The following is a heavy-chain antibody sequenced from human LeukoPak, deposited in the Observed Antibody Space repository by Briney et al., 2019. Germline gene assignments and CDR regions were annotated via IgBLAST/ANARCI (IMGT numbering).Heavy chain of an antibody. CDR1: GGTFSSYA. V-gene: IGHV1-69*13. D-gene: IGHD6-6*01. CDR2: IIPIFGTA. CDR3: ASKRGPQLASYYYYYYGMDV. J-gene: IGHJ6*02. Sequence: ASVKVSCKASGGTFSSYARSWVRQAPGQGLEWMGGIIPIFGTANYAQKFQGRVTITADESTSTAYMELSSLRSEDTAVYYCASKRGPQLASYYYYYYGMDVWGQGTTVTVSS.